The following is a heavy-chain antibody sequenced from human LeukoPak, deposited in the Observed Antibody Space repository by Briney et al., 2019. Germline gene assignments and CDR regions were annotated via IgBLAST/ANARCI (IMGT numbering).Heavy chain of an antibody. V-gene: IGHV3-48*03. CDR1: GFTFSSYE. CDR3: ARDGGYCSGGSCSIWTFDY. D-gene: IGHD2-15*01. CDR2: ISSSGSTI. Sequence: PGGSLRLSCAASGFTFSSYEMNWVRQAPGKGLEWVSYISSSGSTIYYADSVKGRFTISRDNAKNSLYLQMNSLRAEDTAVYYCARDGGYCSGGSCSIWTFDYWGQGTLVTVSS. J-gene: IGHJ4*02.